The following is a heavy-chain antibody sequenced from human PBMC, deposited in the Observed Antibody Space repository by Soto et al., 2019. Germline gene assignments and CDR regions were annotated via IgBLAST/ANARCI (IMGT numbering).Heavy chain of an antibody. CDR3: ARGDYGTGGYPFPYFDY. J-gene: IGHJ4*02. CDR2: INPDSGGT. CDR1: GYSFTGYY. D-gene: IGHD2-8*02. Sequence: HEHLVQSGAEVKRPGASLKVSCKASGYSFTGYYIHWVRQAPGQGLEWMGWINPDSGGTNYAQNLQGRVTLSSDTSLSTASMELTSLTSDDTAVYYCARGDYGTGGYPFPYFDYWGPGTLVIVSS. V-gene: IGHV1-2*02.